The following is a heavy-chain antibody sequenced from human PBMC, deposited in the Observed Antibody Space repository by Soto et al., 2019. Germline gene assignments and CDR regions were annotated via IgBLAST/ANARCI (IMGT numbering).Heavy chain of an antibody. J-gene: IGHJ5*02. CDR3: GRRPKLGLGESPPGSAP. D-gene: IGHD3-16*01. CDR1: GGSFSGYY. Sequence: SETLSLTCAVYGGSFSGYYWSWIRQPPGKGLEWIGEINHSGSTNYNPSLKSRVTISVDTSKNQFSLKLSSVTAADTAVYYCGRRPKLGLGESPPGSAPGGQGTLVPVPP. CDR2: INHSGST. V-gene: IGHV4-34*01.